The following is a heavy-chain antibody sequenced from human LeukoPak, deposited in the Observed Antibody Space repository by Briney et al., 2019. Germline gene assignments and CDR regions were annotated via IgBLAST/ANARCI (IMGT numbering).Heavy chain of an antibody. J-gene: IGHJ4*02. CDR2: INPSGGST. CDR3: ARDKNDYVWGSYRYFDY. Sequence: ASVKVSCKASGYTFTSYYMHWVRQAPGQGLEWMEIINPSGGSTSYAQKFQGRVTMTRDTSTSTVYMELSSLRSEDTAVYYCARDKNDYVWGSYRYFDYWGRGTLVTVSS. D-gene: IGHD3-16*02. CDR1: GYTFTSYY. V-gene: IGHV1-46*01.